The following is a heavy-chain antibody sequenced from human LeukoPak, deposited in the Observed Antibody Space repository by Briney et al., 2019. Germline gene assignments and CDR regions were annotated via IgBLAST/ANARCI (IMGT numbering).Heavy chain of an antibody. V-gene: IGHV4-59*01. CDR2: TSYSGST. J-gene: IGHJ6*02. Sequence: PSETLSLTCTVSGGSISSYYWTWIRQPPGKGLEWIGYTSYSGSTYYNPYLMSRVTISVDTSKNQFSLRLTSVTAADTAMYYCARSGSTRSSAYNYYGLDVWGQGTTVTVSS. CDR1: GGSISSYY. D-gene: IGHD2-2*01. CDR3: ARSGSTRSSAYNYYGLDV.